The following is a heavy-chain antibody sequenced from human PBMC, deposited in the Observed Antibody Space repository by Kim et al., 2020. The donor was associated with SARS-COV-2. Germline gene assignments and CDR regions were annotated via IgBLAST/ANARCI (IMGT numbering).Heavy chain of an antibody. D-gene: IGHD6-6*01. V-gene: IGHV1-2*02. CDR3: TRGSGSSLFDS. Sequence: ASVKVSCKASGYRFTDNYMHWVRQAPGQGLEWMGWINIKSGGTKYVHQLEGRVTLTRDTSISTAYMELSSLRSDDTAVYYCTRGSGSSLFDSWGQGTLVT. CDR1: GYRFTDNY. J-gene: IGHJ4*02. CDR2: INIKSGGT.